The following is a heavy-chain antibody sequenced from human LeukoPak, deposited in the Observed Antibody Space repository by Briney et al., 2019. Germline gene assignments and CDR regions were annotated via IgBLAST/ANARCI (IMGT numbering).Heavy chain of an antibody. CDR1: GFTFSNYA. CDR2: ISSSGGST. Sequence: GGSLRLSCAASGFTFSNYAMSWVRQAPGKGLEWVSGISSSGGSTYYADSVKGRFTISRDNSKNTLYLQMNSLRAEDTAVYYCAKDKQKLNYDSSGYHFDYWGQGTLVTVSS. J-gene: IGHJ4*02. D-gene: IGHD3-22*01. CDR3: AKDKQKLNYDSSGYHFDY. V-gene: IGHV3-23*01.